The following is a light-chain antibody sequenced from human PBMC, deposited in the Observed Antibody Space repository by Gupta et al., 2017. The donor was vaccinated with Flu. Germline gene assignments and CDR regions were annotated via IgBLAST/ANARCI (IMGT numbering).Light chain of an antibody. V-gene: IGLV3-21*02. CDR1: NNANKD. Sequence: GSNNANKDVHWYRQRPGQAPVLVVYDDDDRPSGIPERFSGSKSGNTATLTISRVEAGDEADYYCQVWDTNSDRWVFGGGTKVTVL. CDR2: DDD. CDR3: QVWDTNSDRWV. J-gene: IGLJ3*02.